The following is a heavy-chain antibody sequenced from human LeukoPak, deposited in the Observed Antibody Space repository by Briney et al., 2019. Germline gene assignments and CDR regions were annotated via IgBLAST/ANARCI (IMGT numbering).Heavy chain of an antibody. J-gene: IGHJ6*02. CDR1: GFTVSSNY. CDR2: IYSGGST. Sequence: PGGSLRLSCAASGFTVSSNYMSWVRQAPGKGLEWVSVIYSGGSTYYADSVKGRFTISRDNSKNTLYLQMNSLRAEDTAVYYCAKDPWNLGYCSSTSCYVRDRNYYGMDVWGQGTTVTVSS. D-gene: IGHD2-2*01. CDR3: AKDPWNLGYCSSTSCYVRDRNYYGMDV. V-gene: IGHV3-53*01.